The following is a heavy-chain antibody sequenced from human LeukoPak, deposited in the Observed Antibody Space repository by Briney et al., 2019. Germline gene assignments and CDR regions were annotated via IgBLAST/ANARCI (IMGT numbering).Heavy chain of an antibody. J-gene: IGHJ4*02. CDR1: GFTFNDYY. CDR3: ARVRSSGSPLDY. CDR2: ISKSSSST. V-gene: IGHV3-11*05. Sequence: GGSLRLSCAAPGFTFNDYYMSWIRQAPGKGLEWVSYISKSSSSTNYADSVKGRFSISRDNAKNTLYLQLNSLTVEDTAVYYCARVRSSGSPLDYWGQGTLVTVSS. D-gene: IGHD3-10*01.